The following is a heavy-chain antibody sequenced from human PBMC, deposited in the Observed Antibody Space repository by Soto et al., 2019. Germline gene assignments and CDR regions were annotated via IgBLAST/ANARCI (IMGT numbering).Heavy chain of an antibody. CDR2: ISGSGGST. CDR3: AKDGYYDSSGYYSEYYYYGMDV. V-gene: IGHV3-23*01. J-gene: IGHJ6*02. Sequence: GXLGLSCAASGFTFSIYAMSWVRQAPGKGLGWVSAISGSGGSTYYADSVKGRFTISRDNSKNTLYLQMNSLRAEDTAVYYCAKDGYYDSSGYYSEYYYYGMDVWGQGTTVTVSS. CDR1: GFTFSIYA. D-gene: IGHD3-22*01.